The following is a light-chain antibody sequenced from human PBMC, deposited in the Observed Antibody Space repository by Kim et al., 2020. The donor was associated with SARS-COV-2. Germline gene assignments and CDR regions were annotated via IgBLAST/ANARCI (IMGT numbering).Light chain of an antibody. CDR2: DNN. CDR1: NLEDKT. CDR3: QVWDSRSGVV. V-gene: IGLV3-21*02. J-gene: IGLJ2*01. Sequence: SYELTQSPSVSVAPGGTASISCGGDNLEDKTVHWYQQRPGQAPVLVVYDNNDRPSGIPERFSGSNSGNTATLTISGVEVGEGADYYCQVWDSRSGVVFGG.